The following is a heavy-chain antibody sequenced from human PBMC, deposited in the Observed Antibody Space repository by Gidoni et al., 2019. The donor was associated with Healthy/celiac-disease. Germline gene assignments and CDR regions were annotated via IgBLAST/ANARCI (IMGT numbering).Heavy chain of an antibody. CDR2: ISSSGSTI. CDR1: GFTFSSYE. Sequence: EVQLVESGGGLVQPGGSLRLSCAASGFTFSSYEMHWVRQAPGKGLEWVSYISSSGSTIYYADSVKGRFTISRDNAKNSLYLQMNSLRAEDTAVYYCARDQEWELPHYYYYGMDVWGQGTTVTVSS. J-gene: IGHJ6*02. CDR3: ARDQEWELPHYYYYGMDV. D-gene: IGHD1-26*01. V-gene: IGHV3-48*03.